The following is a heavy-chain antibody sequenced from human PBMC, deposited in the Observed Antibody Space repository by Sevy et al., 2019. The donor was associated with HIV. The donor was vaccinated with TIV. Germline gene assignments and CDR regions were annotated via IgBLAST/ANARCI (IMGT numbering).Heavy chain of an antibody. J-gene: IGHJ3*02. Sequence: GGSLRLSCAASGFTFSSYSMNWVRQAPGKGLEWVSSISSSSSYMYYADSVKGRFTISRDNAKNSLYLQMNSLRAEDTAVYYCARGLRITMVRGVNDAFDIWGQGTMVTVSS. CDR1: GFTFSSYS. D-gene: IGHD3-10*01. CDR3: ARGLRITMVRGVNDAFDI. V-gene: IGHV3-21*01. CDR2: ISSSSSYM.